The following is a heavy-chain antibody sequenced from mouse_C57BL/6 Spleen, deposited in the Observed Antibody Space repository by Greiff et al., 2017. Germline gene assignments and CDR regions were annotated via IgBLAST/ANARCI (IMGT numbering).Heavy chain of an antibody. J-gene: IGHJ2*01. CDR1: GYSFTGYY. Sequence: VQLQQSGPELVKPGASVKISCKASGYSFTGYYMNWVKQSPEKSLEWIGEINPSTGGTTYNQKFKAKATLTVDKSSSTAYMQLKSLTSEDSAVYYCARSKGNYLYFDYWGQGTTLTVSS. D-gene: IGHD2-1*01. CDR3: ARSKGNYLYFDY. CDR2: INPSTGGT. V-gene: IGHV1-42*01.